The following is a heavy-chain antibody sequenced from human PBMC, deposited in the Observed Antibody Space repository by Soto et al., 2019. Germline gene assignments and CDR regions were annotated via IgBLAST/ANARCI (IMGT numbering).Heavy chain of an antibody. J-gene: IGHJ3*02. D-gene: IGHD3-3*01. Sequence: QLHLVQSGAVVKKPGASVTVSCSASGYPVTAYYMHWVRQAPGRGLEWMGGINPATGAAKYTQTFQGRVTMARAPSTSTVFMELSGLTSEDTAGFYCARGGGVGVAGSAAFDMWGQGTLVTVSS. CDR3: ARGGGVGVAGSAAFDM. CDR2: INPATGAA. V-gene: IGHV1-2*02. CDR1: GYPVTAYY.